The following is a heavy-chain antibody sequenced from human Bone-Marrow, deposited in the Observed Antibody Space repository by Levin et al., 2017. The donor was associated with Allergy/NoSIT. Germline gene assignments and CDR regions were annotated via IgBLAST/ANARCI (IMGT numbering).Heavy chain of an antibody. Sequence: SETLSLTCTVSGGSISRYYWSWIRQSAGKGLEWIGRISASGNINYNPSLKSRVTVSVDTSKNQFSLRLSSVPAADTAVYYCARGRGYSDSSGFPYYFDYWGQGTLVTVSS. D-gene: IGHD3-22*01. CDR3: ARGRGYSDSSGFPYYFDY. J-gene: IGHJ4*02. CDR2: ISASGNI. V-gene: IGHV4-4*07. CDR1: GGSISRYY.